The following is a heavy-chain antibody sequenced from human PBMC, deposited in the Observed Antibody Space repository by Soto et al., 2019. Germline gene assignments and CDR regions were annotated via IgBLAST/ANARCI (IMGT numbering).Heavy chain of an antibody. V-gene: IGHV4-31*03. CDR2: IYYSGTT. CDR3: AASCVGCGGFNYYGMDV. J-gene: IGHJ6*02. Sequence: QVQLQESGPGLVKPSQTLSLTCSVSGASISSGGYYWNWIRQHPGKGLEWIGYIYYSGTTYYNPSLMSRVTISVDTSKNQFSLKLSSVTAADTAVYYCAASCVGCGGFNYYGMDVWGQGTTVTVSS. CDR1: GASISSGGYY. D-gene: IGHD2-21*01.